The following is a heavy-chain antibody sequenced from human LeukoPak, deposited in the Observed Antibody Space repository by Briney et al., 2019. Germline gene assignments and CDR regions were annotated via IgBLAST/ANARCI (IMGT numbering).Heavy chain of an antibody. J-gene: IGHJ4*02. CDR3: ASAGYSSSWHPHDY. CDR2: ISDSSSTI. CDR1: GFTFSRYR. V-gene: IGHV3-48*01. Sequence: GGSLRLSCAASGFTFSRYRMHWVRQAPGKGLEWVSYISDSSSTIKYADSVKARFTISRDNAKNSLYLQMNSLKAEDTAVYYCASAGYSSSWHPHDYWGQGTLVTVSS. D-gene: IGHD6-13*01.